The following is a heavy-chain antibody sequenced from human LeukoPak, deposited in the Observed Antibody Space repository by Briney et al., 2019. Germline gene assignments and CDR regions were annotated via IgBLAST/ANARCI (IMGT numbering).Heavy chain of an antibody. J-gene: IGHJ2*01. CDR3: ARKGWYSDL. CDR2: INQDGSQK. V-gene: IGHV3-7*01. Sequence: GGSLRLSCAASGFTFNSYWMTWVRQAPGKGLEWVASINQDGSQKYYVESLKGRFTISRDNAKTSHYLQMNSLSAEETAVYYCARKGWYSDLWGRGTLVSVSS. CDR1: GFTFNSYW.